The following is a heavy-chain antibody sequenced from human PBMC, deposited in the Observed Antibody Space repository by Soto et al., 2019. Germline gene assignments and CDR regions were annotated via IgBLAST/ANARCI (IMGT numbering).Heavy chain of an antibody. CDR3: AHRRRCCIGNCCYSLWFDP. J-gene: IGHJ5*02. V-gene: IGHV2-5*02. CDR1: GFSLSTSGVG. CDR2: IYWDDDK. Sequence: QITLKESGPTLVKPTQTLTLTCTFSGFSLSTSGVGVGWIRQPPGRALEWLALIYWDDDKRYSPSLKSRHTITKDTAKKRQVLNMTIMDPVDTATYYSAHRRRCCIGNCCYSLWFDPWGQGTLVTVSS. D-gene: IGHD2-15*01.